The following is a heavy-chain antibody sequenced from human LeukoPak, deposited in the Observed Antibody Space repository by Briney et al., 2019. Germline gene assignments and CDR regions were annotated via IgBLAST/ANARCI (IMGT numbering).Heavy chain of an antibody. CDR1: GFTFSSYG. J-gene: IGHJ4*02. CDR2: INPSGGST. D-gene: IGHD2-15*01. V-gene: IGHV1-46*01. Sequence: GGSLRLSCAASGFTFSSYGMHWVRQAPGQGLEWMGIINPSGGSTSYAQKFQGRVTMTRDTSTSTVYMELSSLRSEDTAVYYCARDSRGTPYYFDYWGQGTLVTVSS. CDR3: ARDSRGTPYYFDY.